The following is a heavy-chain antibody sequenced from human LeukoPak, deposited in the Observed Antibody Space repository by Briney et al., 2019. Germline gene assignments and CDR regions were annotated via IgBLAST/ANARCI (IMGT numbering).Heavy chain of an antibody. J-gene: IGHJ4*02. Sequence: SETLSLTCAVSGGSFSGYYWSWICQPPGKGLEGIGEINHSGSSNYKPSLKSRVTISVDTSKNQFSLKLSSVTAADTAVYYCARGFRYSSSRYFDYWGQGTLVTGSS. CDR1: GGSFSGYY. CDR2: INHSGSS. V-gene: IGHV4-34*01. D-gene: IGHD6-13*01. CDR3: ARGFRYSSSRYFDY.